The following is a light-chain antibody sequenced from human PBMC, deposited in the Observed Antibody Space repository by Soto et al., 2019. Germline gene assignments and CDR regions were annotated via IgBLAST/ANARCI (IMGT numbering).Light chain of an antibody. CDR3: QTYNSAPFT. CDR1: QGISNY. J-gene: IGKJ3*01. Sequence: DIQMTQSTSSLSASVGDRVTITCRASQGISNYLAWYQQKPGKVPKLLIYAASTLQSGVRSRFSGSGSGTDFTLTISSLQPEDVATYYCQTYNSAPFTFGPGTKVDIK. CDR2: AAS. V-gene: IGKV1-27*01.